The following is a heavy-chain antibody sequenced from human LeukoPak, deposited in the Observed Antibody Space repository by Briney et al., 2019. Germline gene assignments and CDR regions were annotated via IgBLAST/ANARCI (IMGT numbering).Heavy chain of an antibody. CDR1: GFTFSSYA. D-gene: IGHD4-17*01. CDR3: AREAYGDFYFDY. Sequence: PGGSLRLSCAASGFTFSSYAMHWVRQAPGEGLEWVAVISYDGSNKYYADSVKGRFTISRDNSKNTLYLQMNSLRADDTAVYYCAREAYGDFYFDYWGQGTLVTVSS. CDR2: ISYDGSNK. J-gene: IGHJ4*02. V-gene: IGHV3-30*01.